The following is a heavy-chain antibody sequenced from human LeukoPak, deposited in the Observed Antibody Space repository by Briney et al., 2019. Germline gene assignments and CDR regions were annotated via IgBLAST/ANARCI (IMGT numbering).Heavy chain of an antibody. J-gene: IGHJ4*02. CDR1: GYTFTSYG. CDR3: ARDGAYYDSSGYPDY. D-gene: IGHD3-22*01. CDR2: ISAYNGNT. Sequence: GASVKVSCKASGYTFTSYGISWVRQAPGQGLEWMGWISAYNGNTNYAQKLQGRVTMTTDTSTSTAYMELRSLRSDDTAVYYCARDGAYYDSSGYPDYWGQGTLVTVSS. V-gene: IGHV1-18*01.